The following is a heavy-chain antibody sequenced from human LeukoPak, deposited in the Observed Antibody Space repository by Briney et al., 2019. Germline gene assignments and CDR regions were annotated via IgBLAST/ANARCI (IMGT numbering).Heavy chain of an antibody. CDR2: IYGSGGGI. D-gene: IGHD6-13*01. V-gene: IGHV3-23*01. CDR3: AKDRLPDGRWSLDY. Sequence: HPGGSLRLSCAASGFPFSTYAMNWVRQAPGKGLEWVSGIYGSGGGIQYADSVKGRFTISRDNSKNTLYLQMNSLRAEDTALYYCAKDRLPDGRWSLDYWGQGTLVTASS. J-gene: IGHJ4*02. CDR1: GFPFSTYA.